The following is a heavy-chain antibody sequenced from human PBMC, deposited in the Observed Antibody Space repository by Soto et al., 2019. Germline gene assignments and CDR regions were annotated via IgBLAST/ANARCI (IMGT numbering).Heavy chain of an antibody. Sequence: SETLSLTCTVSGGSISSYYWSWIRQPPGKGLEWIGYIYYSGSTNYNPSLKSRVTISVDTSKNQFSLKLSSVTAADTAVYYCASSPYYDFSLGPWGPGTQDTVSS. CDR2: IYYSGST. V-gene: IGHV4-59*01. CDR3: ASSPYYDFSLGP. J-gene: IGHJ5*02. D-gene: IGHD3-3*01. CDR1: GGSISSYY.